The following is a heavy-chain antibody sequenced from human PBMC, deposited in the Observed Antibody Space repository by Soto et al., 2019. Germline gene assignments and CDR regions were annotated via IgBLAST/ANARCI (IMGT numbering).Heavy chain of an antibody. Sequence: SGPTLVNPTQTLTLNCTFSGFSLSTSGEGVGWIRQPPGKALEWLALIYWNDDMRYSPSLQSRLTITKDTSKNQVVLTMTNMDPVDTATYYCSHLSTITTYLAVDYWGQGTLVTVSS. V-gene: IGHV2-5*01. CDR3: SHLSTITTYLAVDY. CDR1: GFSLSTSGEG. D-gene: IGHD4-4*01. CDR2: IYWNDDM. J-gene: IGHJ4*02.